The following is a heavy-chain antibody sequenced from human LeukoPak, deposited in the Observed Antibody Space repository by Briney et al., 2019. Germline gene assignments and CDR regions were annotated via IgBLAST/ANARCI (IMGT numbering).Heavy chain of an antibody. CDR2: LRSTVHGGPA. D-gene: IGHD2-21*02. Sequence: GGSLRLSCSTFGFNFANYGVSWFRQAPGQGLEWVGFLRSTVHGGPAEYAASVEGRFIISRDDSKSIAYLQMNSLKTEDTAVYYCAKDIGWGGNSGDCCPGAFDIWGQGTMVTVSS. V-gene: IGHV3-49*03. CDR1: GFNFANYG. J-gene: IGHJ3*02. CDR3: AKDIGWGGNSGDCCPGAFDI.